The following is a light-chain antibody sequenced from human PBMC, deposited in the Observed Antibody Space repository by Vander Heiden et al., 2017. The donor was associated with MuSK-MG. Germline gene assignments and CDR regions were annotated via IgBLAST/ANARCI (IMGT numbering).Light chain of an antibody. Sequence: DIQMTQSPSSLSASVGDRVTITCRASQSISSYLNWYQQKPGKAPKLLIYAASSLQSGVPSSFSGSGYGTDFTLTISSRQPEDFTTYYCQQSDSKLALTFGGGTKVEIK. CDR3: QQSDSKLALT. J-gene: IGKJ4*01. V-gene: IGKV1-39*01. CDR1: QSISSY. CDR2: AAS.